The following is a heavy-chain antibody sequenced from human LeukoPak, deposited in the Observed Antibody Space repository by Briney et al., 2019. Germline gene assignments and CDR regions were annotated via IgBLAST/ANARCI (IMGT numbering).Heavy chain of an antibody. CDR3: ARPWYYYGSGSHYYYMDV. Sequence: ASVKVSCKASGYTFTGYYMHWVRQAPGQGLEWMGWINPNSGGTNYARKFQGRVTMTRDTSISTAYMELSRLRSDDTAVYYCARPWYYYGSGSHYYYMDVWGKGTTVTVSS. CDR1: GYTFTGYY. CDR2: INPNSGGT. D-gene: IGHD3-10*01. V-gene: IGHV1-2*02. J-gene: IGHJ6*03.